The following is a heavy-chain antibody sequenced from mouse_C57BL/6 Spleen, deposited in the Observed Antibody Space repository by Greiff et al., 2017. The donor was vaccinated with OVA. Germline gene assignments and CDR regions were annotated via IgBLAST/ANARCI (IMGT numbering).Heavy chain of an antibody. Sequence: QVQLQQYGPELVKPGASVTISCKASGYAFSSSWMNWVKQRPGKGLEWIGRIYPGDGDTNYNGKFKGKATLTADKSSSTAYMQLSSLTSEDSAVYFCASPSITPFAYWGQGTLVTVSA. D-gene: IGHD1-1*01. CDR3: ASPSITPFAY. CDR2: IYPGDGDT. J-gene: IGHJ3*01. V-gene: IGHV1-82*01. CDR1: GYAFSSSW.